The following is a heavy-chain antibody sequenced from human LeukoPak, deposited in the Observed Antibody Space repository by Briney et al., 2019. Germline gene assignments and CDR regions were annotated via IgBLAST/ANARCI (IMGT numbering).Heavy chain of an antibody. CDR1: GFTFSSYS. CDR3: ARAVYGFDAFDI. Sequence: PGGSLRLSCAASGFTFSSYSMNWVRQAPGKGLDWVSSISSSSSYIYYADSVKGRFTISRDNAKNSLYLQMNSLRAEDTAVYYCARAVYGFDAFDIWGQGTIVTVSS. V-gene: IGHV3-21*01. J-gene: IGHJ3*02. D-gene: IGHD4-17*01. CDR2: ISSSSSYI.